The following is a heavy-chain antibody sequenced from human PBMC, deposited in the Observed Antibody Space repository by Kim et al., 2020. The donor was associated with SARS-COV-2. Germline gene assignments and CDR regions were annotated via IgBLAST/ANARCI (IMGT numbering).Heavy chain of an antibody. J-gene: IGHJ4*02. V-gene: IGHV1-69*13. D-gene: IGHD5-18*01. CDR3: AHSVDTAMAELDY. Sequence: SVKVSCKASGGTFSSYAISWVRQAPGQGLEWMGGIIPIFGTANYAQKFQGRVTITADESTSTAYMELSSLRSEDTAVYYCAHSVDTAMAELDYWGQGTLVTVSS. CDR1: GGTFSSYA. CDR2: IIPIFGTA.